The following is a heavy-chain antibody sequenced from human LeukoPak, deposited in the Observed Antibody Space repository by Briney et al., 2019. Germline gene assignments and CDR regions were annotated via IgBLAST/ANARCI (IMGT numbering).Heavy chain of an antibody. CDR1: GFTFSSYA. Sequence: GGSLRLSCAASGFTFSSYAMSWVRQAPGKGLEWVSAISGSGDSTYYADSVKGRFTISRDNSKDTLYLQINSLRAEDTAVYYCAKGVVVVAAKYYFDYWGQGTLVTVSS. V-gene: IGHV3-23*01. D-gene: IGHD2-15*01. CDR2: ISGSGDST. J-gene: IGHJ4*02. CDR3: AKGVVVVAAKYYFDY.